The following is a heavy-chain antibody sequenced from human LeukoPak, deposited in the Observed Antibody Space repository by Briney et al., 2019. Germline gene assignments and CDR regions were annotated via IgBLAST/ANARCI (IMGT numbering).Heavy chain of an antibody. J-gene: IGHJ5*01. D-gene: IGHD3-3*01. CDR3: AKRSAATSGWFDS. Sequence: GGSLRLSCTTSGFTFSSYAMSWVRQAPGKGLDWVSTFSGDNGNTYYADSVKGRFTISRDDSYNTLYLQMDSLRAEDTAVYYCAKRSAATSGWFDSWGQGTLVTVSS. CDR2: FSGDNGNT. CDR1: GFTFSSYA. V-gene: IGHV3-23*01.